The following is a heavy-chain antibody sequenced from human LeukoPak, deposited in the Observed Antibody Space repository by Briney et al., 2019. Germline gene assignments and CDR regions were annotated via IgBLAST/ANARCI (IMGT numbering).Heavy chain of an antibody. J-gene: IGHJ4*02. CDR3: AKDARRTSGWYFFDY. CDR2: ISDSGGIT. D-gene: IGHD6-19*01. Sequence: GGSLRLSCAASGFAFSSQAMGWVRQAPGKGLEWVSVISDSGGITYYADSVKGRFTISRDNSKNTLFLQMNSLRADDTAVYYCAKDARRTSGWYFFDYWGQGTLVTVSS. V-gene: IGHV3-23*01. CDR1: GFAFSSQA.